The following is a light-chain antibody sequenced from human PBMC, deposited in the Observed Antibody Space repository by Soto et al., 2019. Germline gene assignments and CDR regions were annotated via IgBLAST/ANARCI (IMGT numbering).Light chain of an antibody. V-gene: IGLV2-14*03. Sequence: HSALTQPASVSGSPGQSITISCTGTSSDVGGYNYISWYQQHPGKAPKFIIYDVRNRPSGVSNRFSGSRSGNTASLTISGLQAEDEADYYCSSYTSSNTVIFGGGTKLTVL. CDR1: SSDVGGYNY. CDR3: SSYTSSNTVI. CDR2: DVR. J-gene: IGLJ2*01.